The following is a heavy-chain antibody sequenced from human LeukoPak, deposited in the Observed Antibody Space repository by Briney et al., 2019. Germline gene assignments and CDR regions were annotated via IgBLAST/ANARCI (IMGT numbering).Heavy chain of an antibody. CDR1: GYTFTGYY. CDR2: INLNSGGT. D-gene: IGHD3-10*01. V-gene: IGHV1-2*02. CDR3: ASLDYYGSGSYHHFDI. J-gene: IGHJ4*02. Sequence: ASVKVSCKASGYTFTGYYMHWVRQAPGQGLEWMGWINLNSGGTNYAQKFQGRVTMTRDTSISTAYMELSRLRSDDTAVYYCASLDYYGSGSYHHFDIWGQGTLVTISS.